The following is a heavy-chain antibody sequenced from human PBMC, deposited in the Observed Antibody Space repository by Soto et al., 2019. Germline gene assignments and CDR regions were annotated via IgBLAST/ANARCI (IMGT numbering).Heavy chain of an antibody. Sequence: QVQLQESGPGLVKPSQTLSLTCTVSGGSISSGGYYWSWIRQHPGKGLEWIGYIYYSRSTYYNPSLKSRVTILVDTSKNQFSRKLSSVTAADTAVYYCARSGYSYGPNPLLYWGQGTLVTVSS. V-gene: IGHV4-31*03. CDR2: IYYSRST. D-gene: IGHD5-18*01. J-gene: IGHJ4*02. CDR1: GGSISSGGYY. CDR3: ARSGYSYGPNPLLY.